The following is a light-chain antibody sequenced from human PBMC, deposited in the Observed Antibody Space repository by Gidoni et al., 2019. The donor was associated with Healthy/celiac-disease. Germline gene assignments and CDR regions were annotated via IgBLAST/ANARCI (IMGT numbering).Light chain of an antibody. Sequence: SALTQPASVSGSPGQSITISCTGTSSDVGGYNYVPWYQQHPGKAPKLMIYDVSNRPSGVPNRFSGSKSGNTASLTISGLQAEDEADYYCSSYTSSSTVVFGGGTKLTVL. CDR3: SSYTSSSTVV. J-gene: IGLJ2*01. CDR2: DVS. CDR1: SSDVGGYNY. V-gene: IGLV2-14*03.